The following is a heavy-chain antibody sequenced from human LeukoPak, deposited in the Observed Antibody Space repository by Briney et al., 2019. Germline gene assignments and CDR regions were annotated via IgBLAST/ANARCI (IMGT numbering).Heavy chain of an antibody. CDR2: IYYSGST. D-gene: IGHD5-12*01. Sequence: SETLSLTCTVSGGSISSGEYYWSWIRQPPGKGLEWIGYIYYSGSTYYNPSLKSRVTISVDTSKNQFSLKLSSVTAADTAVYYCARHFRSGYDFRYWGQGTLVTVSS. CDR3: ARHFRSGYDFRY. CDR1: GGSISSGEYY. J-gene: IGHJ4*02. V-gene: IGHV4-30-4*01.